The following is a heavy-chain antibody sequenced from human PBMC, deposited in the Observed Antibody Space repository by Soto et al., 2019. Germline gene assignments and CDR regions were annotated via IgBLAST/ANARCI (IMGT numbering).Heavy chain of an antibody. Sequence: PSETLSLTCTVSGGSISSGGYYWSWIRQHPGKGLEWIGYIYYSGSTYYNPSLKSRVTISVDTSKNQFSLKLSSVTAADTAVYYCARVKLRSITMIAAVPDAFDIWGQGTMVTVSS. V-gene: IGHV4-31*03. J-gene: IGHJ3*02. D-gene: IGHD3-22*01. CDR3: ARVKLRSITMIAAVPDAFDI. CDR2: IYYSGST. CDR1: GGSISSGGYY.